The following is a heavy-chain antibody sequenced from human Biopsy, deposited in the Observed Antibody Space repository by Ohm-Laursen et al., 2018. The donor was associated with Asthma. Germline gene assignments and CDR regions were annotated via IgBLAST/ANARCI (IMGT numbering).Heavy chain of an antibody. Sequence: SLRLSCTASVFAVSRDYMFWVRQAPGKGLEWVSVIYSGGTSHTADSVRGRFTISRDYSKNTLYLQMHSLRAEDTAVYYCARGDSSNWSHYYFDYWGKGTLVTVSS. V-gene: IGHV3-53*01. CDR2: IYSGGTS. CDR1: VFAVSRDY. CDR3: ARGDSSNWSHYYFDY. J-gene: IGHJ4*02. D-gene: IGHD3-22*01.